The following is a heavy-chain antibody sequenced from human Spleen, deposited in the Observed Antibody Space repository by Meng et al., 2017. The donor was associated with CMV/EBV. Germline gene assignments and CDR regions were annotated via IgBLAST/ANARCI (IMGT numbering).Heavy chain of an antibody. V-gene: IGHV4-4*07. J-gene: IGHJ4*02. CDR2: IYTSGST. Sequence: QVRLTGAGPGLGKPSETPSLTCIVSGGSISSYYWSWIRQPAGKGLEWIGRIYTSGSTNYNPSLKSRVTMSVDTSKNQFSLKLSSVTAADTAMYYCARDLGYCTNGVCYDYWGQGTLVTVSS. CDR3: ARDLGYCTNGVCYDY. CDR1: GGSISSYY. D-gene: IGHD2-8*01.